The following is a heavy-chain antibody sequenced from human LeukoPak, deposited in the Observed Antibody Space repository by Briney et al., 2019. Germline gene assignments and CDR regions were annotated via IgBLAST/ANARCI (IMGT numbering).Heavy chain of an antibody. V-gene: IGHV3-23*01. D-gene: IGHD2-15*01. CDR1: GFTFSSYA. CDR2: ISGSGGST. Sequence: GGSLRLSCAASGFTFSSYAMSRVRQAPGKGLEWVSAISGSGGSTYYADSVKGRFTISRDNSKNTLYPQMNSLRAEDTAVYYCAKGGLLAFDIWGQGTMVTVSS. J-gene: IGHJ3*02. CDR3: AKGGLLAFDI.